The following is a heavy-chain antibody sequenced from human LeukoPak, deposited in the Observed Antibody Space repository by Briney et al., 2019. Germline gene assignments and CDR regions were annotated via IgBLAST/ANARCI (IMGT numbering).Heavy chain of an antibody. V-gene: IGHV3-33*01. CDR3: ASDKTSDYDSSGSYSIPRGMDV. CDR1: GLTFSSYG. CDR2: RWYDGSNQ. Sequence: PGRSLRLSCTASGLTFSSYGMHWVRQAPGKGLEWVAVRWYDGSNQQYADSVKGRFTISRDNSKNTLYLQLNSLRAEDTAGYYCASDKTSDYDSSGSYSIPRGMDVRGQGTTVTVSS. D-gene: IGHD3-22*01. J-gene: IGHJ6*02.